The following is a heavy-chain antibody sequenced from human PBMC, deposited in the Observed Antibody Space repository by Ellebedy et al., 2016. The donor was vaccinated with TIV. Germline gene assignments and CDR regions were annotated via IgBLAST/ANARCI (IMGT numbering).Heavy chain of an antibody. CDR1: GFNSGFSFSSYA. V-gene: IGHV3-23*01. CDR2: ISGSGDTT. Sequence: GESLKISCAASGFNSGFSFSSYAMNWVRQAPGKGLEWVSAISGSGDTTYYADSVKGRFTISRDNSQDTVHLQMNSLRAEDTAVYYCTKRGVGWAAFDIWGPGTMVTVSS. D-gene: IGHD6-19*01. J-gene: IGHJ3*02. CDR3: TKRGVGWAAFDI.